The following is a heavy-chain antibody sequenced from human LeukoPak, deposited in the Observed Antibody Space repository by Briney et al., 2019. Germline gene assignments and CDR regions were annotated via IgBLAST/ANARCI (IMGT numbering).Heavy chain of an antibody. V-gene: IGHV3-72*01. CDR3: ARVSAHYDSSGYSLNAFDI. D-gene: IGHD3-22*01. CDR1: GFTFSDHY. Sequence: GGSLRLSCAASGFTFSDHYMDWVRQAPGKGLEWVGRIRNKGKSYTTEYAASVRGRFTISRDDSKNSLYLHINSPKTEYTALYYCARVSAHYDSSGYSLNAFDIWGQGTMVTVSS. J-gene: IGHJ3*02. CDR2: IRNKGKSYTT.